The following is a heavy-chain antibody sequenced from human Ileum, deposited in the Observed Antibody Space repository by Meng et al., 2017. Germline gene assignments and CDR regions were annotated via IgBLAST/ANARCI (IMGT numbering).Heavy chain of an antibody. J-gene: IGHJ3*02. D-gene: IGHD3-16*02. CDR2: IYTSGTT. CDR1: GGSINSDTYY. Sequence: SETLSLTCTVSGGSINSDTYYWSWIRQPAGEGLEWIGRIYTSGTTNYNPSLKSRVTVSVDTSKNQFSLKLSSVTAADTAVYYCARTGRYPDALDIWGQGTMVT. V-gene: IGHV4-61*02. CDR3: ARTGRYPDALDI.